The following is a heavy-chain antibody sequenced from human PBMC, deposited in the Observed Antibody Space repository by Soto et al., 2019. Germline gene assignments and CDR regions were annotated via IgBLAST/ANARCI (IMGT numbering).Heavy chain of an antibody. CDR3: ARADYNSDYLLLYVDY. Sequence: SVKVSCKAPGVTFSNYALTWVRQAPGQGLEWMGWIILGSANYAQKFQDRLTITADGSTNISYMELTSLTSEDTARYYCARADYNSDYLLLYVDYWGQGTPVTAPQ. V-gene: IGHV1-69*13. CDR1: GVTFSNYA. D-gene: IGHD3-22*01. CDR2: IILGSA. J-gene: IGHJ4*02.